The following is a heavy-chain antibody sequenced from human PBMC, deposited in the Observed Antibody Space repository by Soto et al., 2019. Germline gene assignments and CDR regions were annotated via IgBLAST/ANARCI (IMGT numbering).Heavy chain of an antibody. Sequence: EVQLLKSGGGLVQPGGSLRLSCAASGFTFSSYAMTCVRQAPGKGLEWVSVISGSGGSTYYADSVKGRFTISRDNSKNTLSLQMNSLRAEDTAVYYCASRSSGWYFDYWGQGTLVTVSS. V-gene: IGHV3-23*01. D-gene: IGHD6-19*01. CDR2: ISGSGGST. CDR3: ASRSSGWYFDY. CDR1: GFTFSSYA. J-gene: IGHJ4*02.